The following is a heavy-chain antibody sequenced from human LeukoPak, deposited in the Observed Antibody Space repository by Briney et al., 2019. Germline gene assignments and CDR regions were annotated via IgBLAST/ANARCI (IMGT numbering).Heavy chain of an antibody. J-gene: IGHJ6*04. D-gene: IGHD4-17*01. Sequence: PGGSLRLSCAASGFTFSSYAMSWVRQAPGKGLEWVSAISGSGGSTYYADSVKGRFTISRDNSKNTLYLQMNSLGAEDTAVYYCAKSRNPTVTRLGYYYGMDVWGKGTTVTVSS. V-gene: IGHV3-23*01. CDR1: GFTFSSYA. CDR3: AKSRNPTVTRLGYYYGMDV. CDR2: ISGSGGST.